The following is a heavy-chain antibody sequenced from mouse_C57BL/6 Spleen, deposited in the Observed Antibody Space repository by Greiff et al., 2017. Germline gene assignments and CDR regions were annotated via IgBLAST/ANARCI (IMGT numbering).Heavy chain of an antibody. CDR1: GFTFSSYA. J-gene: IGHJ4*01. CDR3: ARDDSYYARDY. Sequence: DVMLVESGGGLVKPGGSLKLSCAASGFTFSSYAMSWVRQTPEKRLEWVATISDGGSYTYYPDNVKGRFTISRDNAKNNLYLQMSHLKSEDTAMYYCARDDSYYARDYWGQGTSVTVSS. V-gene: IGHV5-4*01. D-gene: IGHD2-4*01. CDR2: ISDGGSYT.